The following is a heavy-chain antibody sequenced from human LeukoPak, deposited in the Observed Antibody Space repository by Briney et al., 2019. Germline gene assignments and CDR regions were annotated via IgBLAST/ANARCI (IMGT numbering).Heavy chain of an antibody. D-gene: IGHD1-26*01. J-gene: IGHJ4*02. V-gene: IGHV3-30-3*01. CDR1: GFTFSDQY. CDR3: ARDRVGATDYFDY. Sequence: GGSLRLSCAAPGFTFSDQYIDWVRQAPGKGLEWVAVISYDGSNKYYADSVKGRFTISRDNSKNTLYLQMNSLRAEDTAVYYCARDRVGATDYFDYWGQGTLVTVSS. CDR2: ISYDGSNK.